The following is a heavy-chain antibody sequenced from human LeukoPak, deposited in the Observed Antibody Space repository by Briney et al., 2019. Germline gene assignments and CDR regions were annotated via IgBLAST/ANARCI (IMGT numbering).Heavy chain of an antibody. V-gene: IGHV1-18*01. CDR1: GYTFTSSG. D-gene: IGHD5-12*01. Sequence: GASVKVSCKASGYTFTSSGISWVRQAPGQGLEWMGWISTYNGNTNYAQKLQGRVAMTTDTSTSTAYMELRSLRSDDTAFYYCARTGGYDPQQAFDIWGQGTMVTVSS. J-gene: IGHJ3*02. CDR3: ARTGGYDPQQAFDI. CDR2: ISTYNGNT.